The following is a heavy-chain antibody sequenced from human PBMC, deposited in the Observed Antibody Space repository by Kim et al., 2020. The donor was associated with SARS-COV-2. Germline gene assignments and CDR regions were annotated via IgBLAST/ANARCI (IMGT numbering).Heavy chain of an antibody. Sequence: GGSLRLSCAASGFTFSSYGMHWVRQAPGKGLEWVAVISYDGSNKYYADSVKGRFTISRDNSKNTLYLQMNSLRAEDTAVYYCAKARRLVVADYFDYWGQGTLVTVSS. CDR3: AKARRLVVADYFDY. CDR1: GFTFSSYG. CDR2: ISYDGSNK. D-gene: IGHD2-15*01. V-gene: IGHV3-30*18. J-gene: IGHJ4*02.